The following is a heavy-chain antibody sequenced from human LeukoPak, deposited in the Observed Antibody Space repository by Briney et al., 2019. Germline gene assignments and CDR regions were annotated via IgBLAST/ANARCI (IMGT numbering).Heavy chain of an antibody. V-gene: IGHV4-59*01. D-gene: IGHD3-10*01. CDR2: IYYSGST. CDR1: GDSISSYQ. CDR3: ARQGSAVRGVIHRPFDS. Sequence: SETLSLTCTVSGDSISSYQWSWIRQPPGEGLEWIGDIYYSGSTNYNPSLQSRVTISVDTSKNQFSLKLSSVTAADTAVYYCARQGSAVRGVIHRPFDSWGQGTLVTVSS. J-gene: IGHJ4*02.